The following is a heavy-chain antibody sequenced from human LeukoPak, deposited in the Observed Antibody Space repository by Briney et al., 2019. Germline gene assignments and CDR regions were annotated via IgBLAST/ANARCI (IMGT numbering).Heavy chain of an antibody. J-gene: IGHJ5*02. CDR2: ISYDGSNK. Sequence: GGSLRLSCAASGFTFSTFVMHWVRQAPGKGLEGVALISYDGSNKYYADSVKGRFTISRDNSKNTLYLQMNSLRAEDTAVFYCARSPTIFGSFDPWGQGTLVTVSS. CDR3: ARSPTIFGSFDP. V-gene: IGHV3-30*04. D-gene: IGHD3-3*01. CDR1: GFTFSTFV.